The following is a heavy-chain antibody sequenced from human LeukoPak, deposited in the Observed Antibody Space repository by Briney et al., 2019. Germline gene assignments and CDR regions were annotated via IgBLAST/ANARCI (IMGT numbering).Heavy chain of an antibody. J-gene: IGHJ3*02. CDR1: GFTFSSYG. CDR3: AREGDAFDI. CDR2: ISYDGSNK. D-gene: IGHD3-10*01. Sequence: GGSLRLSCAASGFTFSSYGMHWVRQAPGKGLEWVAVISYDGSNKYYADSVKGRFTISRDNSKNTLYLQMNYLRAEDTAVYYCAREGDAFDIWGQGTMVTVSS. V-gene: IGHV3-30*03.